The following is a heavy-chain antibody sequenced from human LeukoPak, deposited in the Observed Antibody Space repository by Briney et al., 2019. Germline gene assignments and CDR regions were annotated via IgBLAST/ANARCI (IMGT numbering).Heavy chain of an antibody. CDR1: GFTFSSYG. V-gene: IGHV3-30*02. Sequence: PGGSLRLSCAASGFTFSSYGMHWVRQAPGKGLEWVAFIRYDGSYKYYADSVKGRFTISRDNSKNTLYLQMNSLRAEDTAVYYCAKLAAAGIAAAGDGALTFDYWGQGTLVTVSS. CDR3: AKLAAAGIAAAGDGALTFDY. CDR2: IRYDGSYK. D-gene: IGHD6-13*01. J-gene: IGHJ4*02.